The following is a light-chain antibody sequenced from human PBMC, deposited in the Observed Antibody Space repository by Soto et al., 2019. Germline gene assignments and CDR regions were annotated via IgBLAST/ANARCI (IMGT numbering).Light chain of an antibody. CDR1: QSVSSY. V-gene: IGKV3-11*01. CDR2: DAS. J-gene: IGKJ4*01. CDR3: PQRSNWPST. Sequence: EIVLTQSPATLSLSPGNRATLSCRASQSVSSYLAWYQQKPDQAPRLLIYDASNRATGIPARFSGSGSGTDFTLTITSLEPEDFAVYYCPQRSNWPSTFGGGTKVDIK.